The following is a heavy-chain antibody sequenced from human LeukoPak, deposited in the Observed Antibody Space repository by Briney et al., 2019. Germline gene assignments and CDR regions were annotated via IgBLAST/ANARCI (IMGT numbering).Heavy chain of an antibody. CDR2: ISGGGDGT. CDR1: GFTFHNYI. CDR3: AKDGYGTSDY. J-gene: IGHJ4*02. V-gene: IGHV3-23*01. D-gene: IGHD2-2*03. Sequence: GGFLRLSCAASGFTFHNYIMNWVRRAPGKGLEWVSGISGGGDGTYYADSIKGRFTISRDNSKNTLFLQMNSLRAEDTAVYYCAKDGYGTSDYWGQGTLVTVSS.